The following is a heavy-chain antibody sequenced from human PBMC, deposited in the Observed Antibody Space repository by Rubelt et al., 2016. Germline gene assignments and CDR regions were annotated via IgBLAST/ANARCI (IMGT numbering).Heavy chain of an antibody. Sequence: QLQLQESGPGLVKPSETLSLTCTVSGGSISSSSYYWSWIRQPPGKGLEWIGEINHSGSTNYNPSLTSGVTISVEPAKNQCSLRLSSVTAADTAVYYCARGRELGMEDYWGQGTLVTVSS. J-gene: IGHJ4*02. V-gene: IGHV4-39*07. D-gene: IGHD7-27*01. CDR2: INHSGST. CDR3: ARGRELGMEDY. CDR1: GGSISSSSYY.